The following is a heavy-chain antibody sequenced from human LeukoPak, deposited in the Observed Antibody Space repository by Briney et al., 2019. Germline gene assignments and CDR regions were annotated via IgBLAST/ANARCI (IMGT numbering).Heavy chain of an antibody. CDR3: AAGAEGELLSRFAFDI. Sequence: ASVKVSCKPSGFTFTSSAVQWVRHARGQRLEWIGWIVLVSGNTNYAQKFQERVTITRDMSTSTAYMELSSLRSEDTAVYYCAAGAEGELLSRFAFDICGQGTMVTVSS. D-gene: IGHD1-26*01. CDR2: IVLVSGNT. J-gene: IGHJ3*02. CDR1: GFTFTSSA. V-gene: IGHV1-58*01.